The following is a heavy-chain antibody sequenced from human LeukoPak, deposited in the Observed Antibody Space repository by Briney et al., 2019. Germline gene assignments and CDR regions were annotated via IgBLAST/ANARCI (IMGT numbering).Heavy chain of an antibody. J-gene: IGHJ6*04. V-gene: IGHV3-7*01. D-gene: IGHD1-26*01. CDR2: IKQDGSEK. Sequence: GGSLRLSCAASGFTFSSYWMSWARQAPGKGLEWVANIKQDGSEKYYVDSVKGRFTISRDNAKNSLYLQMNSLRAEDTAVYYCARVGGSHFLDVWGKGTTVTVSS. CDR3: ARVGGSHFLDV. CDR1: GFTFSSYW.